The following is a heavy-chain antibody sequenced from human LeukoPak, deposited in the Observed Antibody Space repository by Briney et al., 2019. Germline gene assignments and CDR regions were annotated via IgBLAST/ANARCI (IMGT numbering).Heavy chain of an antibody. D-gene: IGHD2-15*01. J-gene: IGHJ4*02. CDR1: GFTFSSYS. Sequence: GGSLRLSCAASGFTFSSYSMNWVRQAPGKGLEWVSSISSSSSYIYYADSVKGRFTISRDNAKNSLYLQMNSLRAKDTAVYYCARDNEYCTGGTCRLDYWGQGALVTVSS. CDR3: ARDNEYCTGGTCRLDY. V-gene: IGHV3-21*01. CDR2: ISSSSSYI.